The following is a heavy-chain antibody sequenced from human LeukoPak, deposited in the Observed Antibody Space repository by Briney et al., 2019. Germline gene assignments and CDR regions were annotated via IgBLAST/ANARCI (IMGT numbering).Heavy chain of an antibody. CDR1: GFTFSSYG. D-gene: IGHD2-21*01. CDR3: AKGGDVRSPFDY. J-gene: IGHJ4*02. Sequence: GGSLRLSCAASGFTFSSYGMHWVRQAPGKGLEWVTFIRYDGSNRYYADSVKGGFTISRDNSKNTLYPQMNSLRAEDTAVYYCAKGGDVRSPFDYWGQGTLVTVSS. V-gene: IGHV3-30*02. CDR2: IRYDGSNR.